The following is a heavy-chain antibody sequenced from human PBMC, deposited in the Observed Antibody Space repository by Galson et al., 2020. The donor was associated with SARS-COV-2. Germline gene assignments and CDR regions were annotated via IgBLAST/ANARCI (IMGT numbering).Heavy chain of an antibody. J-gene: IGHJ4*02. Sequence: ASVKVSCKASGYTFSNYAVHWVRQAPGQRLEWMGWINAGNGNTRYSQKFQGRVTISRDTSAITVYMEVSSLRSEDTAVYYCAREPYTSGWDYWGQGTLVSVSS. D-gene: IGHD6-19*01. CDR1: GYTFSNYA. CDR3: AREPYTSGWDY. V-gene: IGHV1-3*01. CDR2: INAGNGNT.